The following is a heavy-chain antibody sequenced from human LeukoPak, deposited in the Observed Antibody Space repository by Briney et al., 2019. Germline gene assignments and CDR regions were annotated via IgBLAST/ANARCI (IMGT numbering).Heavy chain of an antibody. CDR1: GFTFSSYA. D-gene: IGHD1-26*01. CDR3: AKDPGGGSYGNAFDY. V-gene: IGHV3-23*01. CDR2: ISGSGGST. Sequence: GGSLRLSCAASGFTFSSYAMSWVRQAPGKGLEWVSAISGSGGSTYYADSVKGRFTISRDNSKNTLYLQMNSLRAEDTAVYYCAKDPGGGSYGNAFDYWGQGTLVTVSS. J-gene: IGHJ4*02.